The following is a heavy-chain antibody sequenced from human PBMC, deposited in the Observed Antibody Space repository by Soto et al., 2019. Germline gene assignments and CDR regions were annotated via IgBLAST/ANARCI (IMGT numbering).Heavy chain of an antibody. Sequence: QVQLVQSGAEVKKPGASVKVSCKASGYTFTSYGISWVRQAPGQGLEWMGWISAYNGNTNYAQKLQGRVTIPTASSASTAYMELRSLRSDDTAEYYCARVVYSHAGYAFDIWGQETMVTVSS. J-gene: IGHJ3*02. CDR2: ISAYNGNT. V-gene: IGHV1-18*01. CDR1: GYTFTSYG. D-gene: IGHD2-8*01. CDR3: ARVVYSHAGYAFDI.